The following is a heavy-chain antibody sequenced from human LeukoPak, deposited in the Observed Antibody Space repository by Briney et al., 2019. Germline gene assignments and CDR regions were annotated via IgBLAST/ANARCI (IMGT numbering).Heavy chain of an antibody. J-gene: IGHJ3*02. CDR1: GGSITNSY. V-gene: IGHV4-4*07. CDR2: IHATGST. CDR3: ARIFDRDI. Sequence: SETLSLTCTVSGGSITNSYWSWIRHSAGTGMEWIGRIHATGSTNYSPSLKSRVSMSLDMPTNQFSLTLSAVTVADTATYYCARIFDRDIWGQGALVTVSP. D-gene: IGHD3-22*01.